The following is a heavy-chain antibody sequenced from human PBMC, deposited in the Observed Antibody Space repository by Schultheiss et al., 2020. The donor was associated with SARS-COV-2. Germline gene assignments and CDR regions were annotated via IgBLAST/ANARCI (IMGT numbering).Heavy chain of an antibody. V-gene: IGHV3-30*16. CDR2: ISYDGNIV. CDR1: GFTFNNYA. J-gene: IGHJ4*02. CDR3: ARDTMVGSTTTMGY. D-gene: IGHD1-26*01. Sequence: GESLKISCAASGFTFNNYAMHWVRQAPGEGLEWVALISYDGNIVHYADSVKGRFTISRDNSKNTVSLQMNSLRAEDTGLFHCARDTMVGSTTTMGYWGQGTLVTVSS.